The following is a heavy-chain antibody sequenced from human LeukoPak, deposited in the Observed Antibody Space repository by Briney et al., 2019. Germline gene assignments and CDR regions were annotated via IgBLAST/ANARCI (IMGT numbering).Heavy chain of an antibody. CDR1: GFIFSTYW. V-gene: IGHV3-7*01. D-gene: IGHD7-27*01. CDR3: AIYRTTWGWLDP. Sequence: GGSLRLSCTASGFIFSTYWMSWVRQAPGKGLEWVANIKQDGSDKYYVDSVKGRFTVSRDNAKNSLFLQMNSLRAEDTAVYYCAIYRTTWGWLDPWGQGTLVAVSS. CDR2: IKQDGSDK. J-gene: IGHJ5*02.